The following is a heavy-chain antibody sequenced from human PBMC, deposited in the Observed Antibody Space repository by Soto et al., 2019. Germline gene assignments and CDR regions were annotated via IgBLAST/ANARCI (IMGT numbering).Heavy chain of an antibody. CDR3: AKEGDYGGYAGENWVDS. D-gene: IGHD4-17*01. Sequence: EVQLVESGGGLVQPGGSLRLSCAASGFTFFAYWIHWVRQVPGKGLVWVSRINSDGSHTSYADSVRGRFTISRDNSKNTVYLQMNSLTAEVTAVYYCAKEGDYGGYAGENWVDSWGQGSLVTVSS. CDR2: INSDGSHT. CDR1: GFTFFAYW. V-gene: IGHV3-74*01. J-gene: IGHJ5*01.